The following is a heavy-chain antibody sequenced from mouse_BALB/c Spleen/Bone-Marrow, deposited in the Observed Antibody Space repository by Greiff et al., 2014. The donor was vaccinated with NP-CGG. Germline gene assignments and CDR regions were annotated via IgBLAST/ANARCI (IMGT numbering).Heavy chain of an antibody. J-gene: IGHJ1*01. V-gene: IGHV1-7*01. CDR1: GYTFTTYW. D-gene: IGHD2-4*01. Sequence: QVQLKDSGAELAKPGASVKMSCKASGYTFTTYWIHWVKQRPGQGLEWIGYINPSTGNTEYNQKFRDRATLTADKSSSTPYMQLSSLTSEDSAVYCCARGLRDWYFDVWGAGTTVTVSS. CDR2: INPSTGNT. CDR3: ARGLRDWYFDV.